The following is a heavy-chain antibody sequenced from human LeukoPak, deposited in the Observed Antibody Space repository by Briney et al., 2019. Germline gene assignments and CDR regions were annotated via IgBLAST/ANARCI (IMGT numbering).Heavy chain of an antibody. V-gene: IGHV4-59*01. CDR2: IYYSGST. CDR1: GGSISSYY. J-gene: IGHJ4*02. D-gene: IGHD6-19*01. Sequence: SETLSLTCTVSGGSISSYYWSWIRQPPGKGLEWIGYIYYSGSTNYNPSLKSRVTISVDTSKNQFSLKLSSVTAADTAVYYCGRAVAGNFDYWGQGTLVTVSS. CDR3: GRAVAGNFDY.